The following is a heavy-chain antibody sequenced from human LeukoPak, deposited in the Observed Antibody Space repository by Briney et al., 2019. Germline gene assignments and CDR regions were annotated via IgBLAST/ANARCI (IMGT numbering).Heavy chain of an antibody. J-gene: IGHJ4*02. CDR3: ARKSGSYYYFDY. Sequence: GESLKISCKGSGFSFTDYWIGWVRQMPGKGPEWMGIIYPSDSDTRYSPSFQGQVTISADKSISTAYLQWSSLKASDTAMYYCARKSGSYYYFDYWGQGTLVTVSS. CDR1: GFSFTDYW. D-gene: IGHD1-26*01. V-gene: IGHV5-51*01. CDR2: IYPSDSDT.